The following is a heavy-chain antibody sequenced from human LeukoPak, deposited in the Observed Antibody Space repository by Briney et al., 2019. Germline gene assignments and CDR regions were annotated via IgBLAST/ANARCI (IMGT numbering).Heavy chain of an antibody. CDR2: IYYSGSP. CDR1: GGSISMGGYY. J-gene: IGHJ3*02. V-gene: IGHV4-31*03. D-gene: IGHD2-21*02. CDR3: ARDYSRGSDQRAFDI. Sequence: NTSQTLSLTCTVSGGSISMGGYYWSWIRQHPGKGLEWIGYIYYSGSPYYNPSLKSRVTISVDTSKNQFSLKLSSVTAADTAVYYCARDYSRGSDQRAFDIWGQGTMVTVSS.